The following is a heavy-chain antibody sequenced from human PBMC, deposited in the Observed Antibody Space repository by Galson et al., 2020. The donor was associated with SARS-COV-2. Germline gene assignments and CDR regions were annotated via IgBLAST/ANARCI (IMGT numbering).Heavy chain of an antibody. CDR3: ARVDCSGGSCYYYAVDI. V-gene: IGHV4-59*13. D-gene: IGHD2-15*01. J-gene: IGHJ3*02. CDR2: IYYSGST. CDR1: GGSISRYY. Sequence: SKTLSLTCTVSGGSISRYYWSWIRQPPGKGLEWIGYIYYSGSTNYNPSLKSRVTISVDTSKNQFSLKLSSVTAADTALYYCARVDCSGGSCYYYAVDIWGQGTMVTVSS.